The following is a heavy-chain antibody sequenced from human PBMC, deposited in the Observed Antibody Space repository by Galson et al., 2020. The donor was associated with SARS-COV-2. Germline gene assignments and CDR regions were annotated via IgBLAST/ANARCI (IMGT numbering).Heavy chain of an antibody. Sequence: ASVKVYCKVSGYTLTELSMHWVRQAPGKGLEWMGGFDPEDGETIYAQKFQGRVTMTEDTSTDTAYMELSSLRSEDTAVYYCATGTAITGTPVDYYYYYYMDVWGKGTTVTVSS. D-gene: IGHD1-20*01. CDR2: FDPEDGET. V-gene: IGHV1-24*01. J-gene: IGHJ6*03. CDR1: GYTLTELS. CDR3: ATGTAITGTPVDYYYYYYMDV.